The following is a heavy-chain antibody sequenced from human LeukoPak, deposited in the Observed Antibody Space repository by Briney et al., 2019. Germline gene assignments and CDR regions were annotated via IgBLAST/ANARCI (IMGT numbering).Heavy chain of an antibody. Sequence: GGSLRLSCAASGFTVSTYEMNWVRQAPGKGLEWVSYISSSGSTTYYADSVKGRFTISRDNAKNSLYLQMNSLRAEDTALYYCAKGQHYYYYYMDVWGKGTTVTVSS. CDR3: AKGQHYYYYYMDV. V-gene: IGHV3-48*03. D-gene: IGHD5-18*01. J-gene: IGHJ6*03. CDR1: GFTVSTYE. CDR2: ISSSGSTT.